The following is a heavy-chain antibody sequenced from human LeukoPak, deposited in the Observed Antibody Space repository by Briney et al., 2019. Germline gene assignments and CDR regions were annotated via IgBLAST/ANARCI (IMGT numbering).Heavy chain of an antibody. V-gene: IGHV3-43*02. CDR3: AKAPPSSGR. Sequence: GGSLRLSCAVSGFTFDDYAMHWVRQAPGKGLEWVSLIRGDGATTYYADSVKRRFPISRDNSKNSLYLQMNSLRTEDTALYYCAKAPPSSGRWGQGTLVTVSS. CDR1: GFTFDDYA. D-gene: IGHD1-14*01. CDR2: IRGDGATT. J-gene: IGHJ4*02.